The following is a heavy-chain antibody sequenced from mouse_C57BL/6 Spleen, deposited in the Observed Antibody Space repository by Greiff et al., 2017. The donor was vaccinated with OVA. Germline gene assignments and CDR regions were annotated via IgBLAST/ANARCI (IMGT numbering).Heavy chain of an antibody. D-gene: IGHD2-1*01. Sequence: VQLQQSGAELVRPGTSVKVSCKASGYAFTNYLIEWVKQRPGQGLEWIGVINPGSGGTNYNEKFKGKATLTADKSSSTAYMQLSSLTSEDSAVYFCAREGGGNWFAYWGQGTLVTVSA. CDR3: AREGGGNWFAY. J-gene: IGHJ3*01. CDR2: INPGSGGT. CDR1: GYAFTNYL. V-gene: IGHV1-54*01.